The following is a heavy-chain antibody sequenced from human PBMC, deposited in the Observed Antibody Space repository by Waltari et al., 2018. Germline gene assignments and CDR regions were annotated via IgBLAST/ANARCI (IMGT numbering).Heavy chain of an antibody. J-gene: IGHJ4*02. CDR1: GGSMSGYY. Sequence: QVQLQESGPGRVKPSETLSLTCTVSGGSMSGYYWTWIRQSPGKGLEDNGDTDESGNSDYNPTLKSRATISGDKSKNQFSLQLTSRSAADTAIYYCARFDDFWSGPLVSEGVAVWGQGTLVTVSS. CDR3: ARFDDFWSGPLVSEGVAV. D-gene: IGHD3-3*01. V-gene: IGHV4-59*08. CDR2: TDESGNS.